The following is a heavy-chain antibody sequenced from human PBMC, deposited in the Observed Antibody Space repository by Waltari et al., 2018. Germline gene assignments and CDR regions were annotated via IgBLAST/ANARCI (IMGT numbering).Heavy chain of an antibody. V-gene: IGHV3-21*01. J-gene: IGHJ6*03. CDR1: GFTFSSYS. CDR3: ARDVGYGGPLVYYYYYMDV. D-gene: IGHD4-17*01. Sequence: EVQLVESGGGLVKPGGSLRLSCAASGFTFSSYSMNWVRQAPGKGLEWVSSISSSSYIYYADSVKARFTISRDNAKNSLYLQMNSLRAEDTAVYYCARDVGYGGPLVYYYYYMDVWGKGTTVTVSS. CDR2: ISSSSYI.